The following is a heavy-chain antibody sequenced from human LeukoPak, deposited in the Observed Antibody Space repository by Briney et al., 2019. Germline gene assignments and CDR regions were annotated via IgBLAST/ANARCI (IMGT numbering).Heavy chain of an antibody. CDR3: ASTSVAGYGFDY. V-gene: IGHV3-53*01. D-gene: IGHD6-19*01. CDR2: IYSGGST. Sequence: GGSLRLSCAASGFTVSSNYMSWVRQAPGKGLEWVSVIYSGGSTYYADSVKGRFTISRDNSKNTLYVQMNSLRAEDTAVYYCASTSVAGYGFDYWGQGTLVTVSS. J-gene: IGHJ4*02. CDR1: GFTVSSNY.